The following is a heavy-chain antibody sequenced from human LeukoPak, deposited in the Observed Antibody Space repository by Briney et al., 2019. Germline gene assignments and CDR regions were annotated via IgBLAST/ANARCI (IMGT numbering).Heavy chain of an antibody. Sequence: GRSLRLSCAASGFTFDDYAMHWVRQAPGKGLEWVANIKQDGSEKYYVDSVKGRFTISRDNAKNSLYLQMNSLRAEDTAVYYCARVGEYYYDTSGYYYASPFDYWGQGTLVTVSS. CDR3: ARVGEYYYDTSGYYYASPFDY. D-gene: IGHD3-22*01. CDR2: IKQDGSEK. J-gene: IGHJ4*02. CDR1: GFTFDDYA. V-gene: IGHV3-7*01.